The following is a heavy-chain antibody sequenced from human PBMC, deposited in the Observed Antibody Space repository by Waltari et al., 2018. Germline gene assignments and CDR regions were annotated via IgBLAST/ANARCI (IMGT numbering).Heavy chain of an antibody. Sequence: EVQLLESGGGLVQPGGSLRLSCAASGFTFSSYAMSWVRQAPGKGLEWVSAISVSGSTIYYADAVNGRFTISRDNAKNSLYLQMNSLRAEDTAVYYCARDAVPVGAFDIWGQGTMVTVSS. J-gene: IGHJ3*02. V-gene: IGHV3-48*03. D-gene: IGHD1-26*01. CDR3: ARDAVPVGAFDI. CDR1: GFTFSSYA. CDR2: ISVSGSTI.